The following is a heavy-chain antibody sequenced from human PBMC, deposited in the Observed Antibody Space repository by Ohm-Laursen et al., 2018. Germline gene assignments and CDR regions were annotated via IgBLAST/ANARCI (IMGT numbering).Heavy chain of an antibody. V-gene: IGHV3-11*01. CDR1: GFTFSDYY. J-gene: IGHJ6*02. CDR2: ISSSGSTI. Sequence: SLRLSCAASGFTFSDYYMSWIRQAPGKGLEWVSYISSSGSTIYYADSVKGRFTISRDNAKNSLYLQMNSLRAEDTAAYYCARCKQPRDYYGMDVWGQGTTVTVSS. CDR3: ARCKQPRDYYGMDV. D-gene: IGHD6-13*01.